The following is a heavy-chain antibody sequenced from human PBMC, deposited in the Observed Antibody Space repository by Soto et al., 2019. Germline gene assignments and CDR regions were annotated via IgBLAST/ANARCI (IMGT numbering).Heavy chain of an antibody. J-gene: IGHJ5*02. V-gene: IGHV3-23*01. Sequence: PGGSLRVSCAASGFTFSSYAMSWVRQAPGKGLEWVSAISGSGGSTYYADSVKGRFTISRDNSKNTLYLQMNSLRAEDTAVYYCARHGALVPAAKAWFDPWGQGTLVPVSS. D-gene: IGHD2-2*01. CDR1: GFTFSSYA. CDR2: ISGSGGST. CDR3: ARHGALVPAAKAWFDP.